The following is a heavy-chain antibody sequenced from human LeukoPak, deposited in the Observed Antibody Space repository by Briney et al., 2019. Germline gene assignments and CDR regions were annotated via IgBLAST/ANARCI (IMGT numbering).Heavy chain of an antibody. J-gene: IGHJ6*02. CDR3: ARLKTITMVRGVIRPTYYYYGMDV. CDR2: INHSGST. CDR1: GDSINTSNYF. Sequence: WETLSLTCTVSGDSINTSNYFWSWIRQPPGKGLEWIGEINHSGSTNYNPSLKSRVTISVDTSKNQFSLKLSSVTAADTAVYYCARLKTITMVRGVIRPTYYYYGMDVWGQGTTVTVSS. V-gene: IGHV4-39*07. D-gene: IGHD3-10*01.